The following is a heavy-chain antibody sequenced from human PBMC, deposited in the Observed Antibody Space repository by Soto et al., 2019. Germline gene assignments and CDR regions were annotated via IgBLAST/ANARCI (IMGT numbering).Heavy chain of an antibody. J-gene: IGHJ6*03. Sequence: QVQLVQSGAEVNRPGASVTVSCRSSGDPFNDYYIHWVRQAPGQGLGWMGWINPNGGVTKYAQKFQGGVSMTRDTSIRTVYMQLSRLRSDDTAVYYCARESGGATATLDYYYFYMDVWGTGTTVTVSS. CDR3: ARESGGATATLDYYYFYMDV. V-gene: IGHV1-2*02. CDR1: GDPFNDYY. D-gene: IGHD5-12*01. CDR2: INPNGGVT.